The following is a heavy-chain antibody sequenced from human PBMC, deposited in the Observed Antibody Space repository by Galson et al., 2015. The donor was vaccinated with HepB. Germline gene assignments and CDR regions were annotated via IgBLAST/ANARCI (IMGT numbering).Heavy chain of an antibody. CDR2: INHSGST. V-gene: IGHV4-34*01. CDR3: ASAGYKLVLPIPYYFGKDV. D-gene: IGHD6-13*01. CDR1: GGSFSGYY. Sequence: ETLSLTCAVYGGSFSGYYWSWIRQPPGKGLEWIGEINHSGSTNYNPSLKSRVTISVDTSKNQFSLKLSSVTAADTAVYYCASAGYKLVLPIPYYFGKDVWGQGTTVTVFS. J-gene: IGHJ6*01.